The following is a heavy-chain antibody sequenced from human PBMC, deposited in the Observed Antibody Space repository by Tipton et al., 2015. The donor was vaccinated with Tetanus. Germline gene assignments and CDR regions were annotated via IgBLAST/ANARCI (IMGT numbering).Heavy chain of an antibody. Sequence: TLSLTCTVSGGSISSSSYYWGWIRQPPGKGLEWIGSIYYSGSTYYNPSLKSRVTISVDTSKNQFSLKLSSVTAVDTAVYYCARDGSNPYCGGDCYSDAFDIWGQGTMVTVSS. V-gene: IGHV4-39*07. CDR2: IYYSGST. CDR3: ARDGSNPYCGGDCYSDAFDI. CDR1: GGSISSSSYY. D-gene: IGHD2-21*02. J-gene: IGHJ3*02.